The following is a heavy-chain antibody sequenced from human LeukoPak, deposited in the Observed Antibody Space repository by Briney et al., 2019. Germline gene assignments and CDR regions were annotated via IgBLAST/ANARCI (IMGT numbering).Heavy chain of an antibody. CDR2: IYPGDSDT. D-gene: IGHD3-22*01. CDR1: AYRFTSYW. Sequence: PGESLRISCKGSAYRFTSYWIGWVRQMPGKGREWMGVIYPGDSDTRYSPSFQGQVTISADKSISTAYLQWSSLKASDTAMYYCARRYYYDSSGYYYDYWGQGTLVTVSS. V-gene: IGHV5-51*01. CDR3: ARRYYYDSSGYYYDY. J-gene: IGHJ4*02.